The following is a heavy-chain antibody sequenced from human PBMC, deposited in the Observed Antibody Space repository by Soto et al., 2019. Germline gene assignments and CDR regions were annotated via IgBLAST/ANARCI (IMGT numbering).Heavy chain of an antibody. CDR2: INPNGGDT. V-gene: IGHV1-46*01. CDR1: GYTFTYYH. J-gene: IGHJ4*02. Sequence: QVQLVQSGAEVKKPGASVKVSCKASGYTFTYYHVHWVRQAPGQGLEWMGIINPNGGDTSYAQKFQGRVTMTRDTSTSTVYMEISSLRSEDTALYYCARVPYSSGLLFYLDYWGQGTLVTVSS. CDR3: ARVPYSSGLLFYLDY. D-gene: IGHD5-18*01.